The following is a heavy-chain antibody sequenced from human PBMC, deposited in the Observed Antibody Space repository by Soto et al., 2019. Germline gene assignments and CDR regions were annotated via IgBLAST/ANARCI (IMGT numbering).Heavy chain of an antibody. CDR1: GGSISSGGYY. J-gene: IGHJ6*03. CDR2: IYYSGST. CDR3: ARSAVRGENLYYYYMDV. Sequence: SETLSLTCTFSGGSISSGGYYWSWIRQHPGKGLEWIGYIYYSGSTYYNPSLKSRVTISVDTSKNQFSLKLSSVTAADTAVYYCARSAVRGENLYYYYMDVWGKGTTVTVSS. V-gene: IGHV4-31*03. D-gene: IGHD3-10*01.